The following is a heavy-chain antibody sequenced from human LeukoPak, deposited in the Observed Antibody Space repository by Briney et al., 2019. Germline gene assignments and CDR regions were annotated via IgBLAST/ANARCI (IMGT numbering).Heavy chain of an antibody. J-gene: IGHJ4*02. V-gene: IGHV4-34*01. Sequence: SETLSLTCAVYGGSFSGYYWNWIRQPPGKGLEWIGEINHRGSTNYNPSLKSRVTISVDTSKNQFSLKLSSVTAADTAVYYCARRRSYYYDSSGYYPFDYWGQGTLVTVSS. CDR3: ARRRSYYYDSSGYYPFDY. D-gene: IGHD3-22*01. CDR1: GGSFSGYY. CDR2: INHRGST.